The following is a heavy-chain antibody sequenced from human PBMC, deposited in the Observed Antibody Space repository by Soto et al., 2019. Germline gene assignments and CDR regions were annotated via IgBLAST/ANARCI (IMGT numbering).Heavy chain of an antibody. CDR2: ISYSGST. V-gene: IGHV4-31*03. CDR1: GDSMTTVGYY. Sequence: QVQLQESGPGLVKPSQTLSLTCTVSGDSMTTVGYYWTWIRQHPGQGLEWIGFISYSGSTYYSSSLKGRVAISADTSKNQFSLKLNSVTAADTAVYYYTREDYWGQGTLVTVSS. CDR3: TREDY. J-gene: IGHJ4*02.